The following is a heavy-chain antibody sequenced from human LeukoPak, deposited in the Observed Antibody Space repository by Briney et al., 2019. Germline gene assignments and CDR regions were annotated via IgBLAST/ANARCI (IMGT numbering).Heavy chain of an antibody. CDR1: GFTFSNYA. J-gene: IGHJ5*01. Sequence: GGSLRLSCAASGFTFSNYAMSWVRQAPGKGLESVSSLSGNGGSPYYADSVKGRFTISRDNSKNTLHLHLNSLRVEDTAVYYCAKDPETYSSRWFDSWGQGTLVTVSS. V-gene: IGHV3-23*01. CDR3: AKDPETYSSRWFDS. CDR2: LSGNGGSP. D-gene: IGHD2-21*01.